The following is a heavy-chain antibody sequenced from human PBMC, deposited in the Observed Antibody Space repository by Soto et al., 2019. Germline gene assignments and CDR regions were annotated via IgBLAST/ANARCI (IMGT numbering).Heavy chain of an antibody. CDR3: ARGVTVSGTPGY. CDR1: GGSISSYY. J-gene: IGHJ4*02. V-gene: IGHV4-59*01. D-gene: IGHD1-7*01. CDR2: FHHGGSI. Sequence: QVPLQKSGPRLVKPTETLSLTCNVSGGSISSYYWSWIRRTPGKGLEWMGVFHHGGSIDYNPSLKSRVTISVDSSKKQFSLNLRSVTAADTAVYYCARGVTVSGTPGYWGQGTLVTVSS.